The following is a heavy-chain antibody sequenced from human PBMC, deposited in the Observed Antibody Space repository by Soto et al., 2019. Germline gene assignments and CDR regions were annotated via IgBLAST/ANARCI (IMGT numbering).Heavy chain of an antibody. D-gene: IGHD3-16*02. CDR1: GFTFSSYA. CDR3: AKDRMITFGGVIVIPVFDY. CDR2: ISGSGGST. V-gene: IGHV3-23*01. Sequence: GGSLRLSCAASGFTFSSYAMSWVRQAPGKGLEWVSAISGSGGSTYYADSVKGRFTISRDNSKNTLYLQMNSLRAEDTAVYYCAKDRMITFGGVIVIPVFDYWGQGTLVTVSS. J-gene: IGHJ4*02.